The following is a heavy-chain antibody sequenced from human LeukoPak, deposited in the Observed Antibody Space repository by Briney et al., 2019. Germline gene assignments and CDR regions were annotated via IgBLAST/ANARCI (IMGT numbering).Heavy chain of an antibody. Sequence: SVKVSCKASGGTFSSYAISWVRQAPGQGLEWMGGIIPIFGTANYAQKFQGRVTITADESTSTAYMELSSLRSEDTAVYYCARDLESDYGDKHGSYYFDYWGQGTLVTVSS. V-gene: IGHV1-69*13. D-gene: IGHD4-17*01. CDR2: IIPIFGTA. CDR1: GGTFSSYA. J-gene: IGHJ4*02. CDR3: ARDLESDYGDKHGSYYFDY.